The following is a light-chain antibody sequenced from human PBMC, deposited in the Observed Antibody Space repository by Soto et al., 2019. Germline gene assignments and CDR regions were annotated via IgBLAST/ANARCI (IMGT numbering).Light chain of an antibody. CDR3: SSYTSSSTLVV. CDR1: SSDVGGYNY. CDR2: DVN. J-gene: IGLJ2*01. Sequence: QSVLTQPASVSGSPGQTITISCTGTSSDVGGYNYVSWYQQHPGKAPKLMIYDVNNRPSGVPNRFSGSKSGNTASLTISGLQAEDEADYYCSSYTSSSTLVVFGGGTKLTVL. V-gene: IGLV2-14*01.